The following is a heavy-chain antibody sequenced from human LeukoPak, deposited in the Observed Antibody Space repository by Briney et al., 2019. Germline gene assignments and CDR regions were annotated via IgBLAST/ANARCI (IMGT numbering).Heavy chain of an antibody. D-gene: IGHD3-9*01. CDR2: IYYSGST. J-gene: IGHJ4*02. V-gene: IGHV4-59*12. Sequence: SETLSLTCTVSGGSISSYYWSWIRQPPGKGLEWIGYIYYSGSTNYNPSLKSRVTISVDTSKNQFSLKLSSVTAADTAVYYCARDSLNYDILTGYYEKDDVDYWGQGTLVTVSS. CDR1: GGSISSYY. CDR3: ARDSLNYDILTGYYEKDDVDY.